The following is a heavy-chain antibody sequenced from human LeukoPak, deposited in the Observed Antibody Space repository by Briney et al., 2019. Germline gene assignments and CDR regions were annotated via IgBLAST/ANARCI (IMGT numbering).Heavy chain of an antibody. CDR1: GYTFTSCD. Sequence: ASVTVSCKASGYTFTSCDINWVRQATGQGLEWMGWMNPNSGNTGYAQKFQGRVNMTRNTSISTAYMELSSLRSEDTAVYYCARGVLGFERLHPPPTYYYYYMDVWGKGTTVTVSS. CDR3: ARGVLGFERLHPPPTYYYYYMDV. V-gene: IGHV1-8*01. D-gene: IGHD3-16*01. J-gene: IGHJ6*03. CDR2: MNPNSGNT.